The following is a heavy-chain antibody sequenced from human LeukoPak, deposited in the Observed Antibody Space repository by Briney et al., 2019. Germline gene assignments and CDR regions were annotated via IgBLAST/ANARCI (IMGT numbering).Heavy chain of an antibody. CDR1: GGSFSGYY. J-gene: IGHJ3*02. CDR3: ARGWSSSWTWEAFDI. CDR2: INHSGST. Sequence: SETLSLTCAVYGGSFSGYYWSWIRQPPGKGLEWIGEINHSGSTNYNPSLKSRVTISVDTSKNQFSLKLSSVTAADTAVNYCARGWSSSWTWEAFDIWGQGTMVTVSS. V-gene: IGHV4-34*01. D-gene: IGHD6-13*01.